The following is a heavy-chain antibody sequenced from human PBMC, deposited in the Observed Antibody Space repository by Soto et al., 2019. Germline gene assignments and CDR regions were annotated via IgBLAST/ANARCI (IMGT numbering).Heavy chain of an antibody. Sequence: SETLSLTCAVPGGSISSGGYSWSWIRQPPGKGLEWIGYIYHSGSTYYNPSLKSRVTISVDRSKNQFSLKLSSVTAADTAVYYCARAARVSEYYDFWSGYYTGQPRCDPWGQGTLVTVSS. CDR2: IYHSGST. CDR3: ARAARVSEYYDFWSGYYTGQPRCDP. CDR1: GGSISSGGYS. J-gene: IGHJ5*02. V-gene: IGHV4-30-2*01. D-gene: IGHD3-3*01.